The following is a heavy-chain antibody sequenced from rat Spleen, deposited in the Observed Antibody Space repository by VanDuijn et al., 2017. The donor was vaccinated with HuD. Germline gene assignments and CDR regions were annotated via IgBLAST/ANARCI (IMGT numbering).Heavy chain of an antibody. CDR1: GFSLTSNG. V-gene: IGHV2S12*01. CDR2: GSSGGES. D-gene: IGHD1-4*01. Sequence: QVQLKESGPGLVQPSQTLSLTCTVSGFSLTSNGISWVRQPPGKGLEWNAEGSSGGESYYNSGLKSRQSISRDTSKNQVVLKMNSLQTDDTGTYYCTRDPKLPGYNQALDYWGQGVMVTVSS. CDR3: TRDPKLPGYNQALDY. J-gene: IGHJ2*01.